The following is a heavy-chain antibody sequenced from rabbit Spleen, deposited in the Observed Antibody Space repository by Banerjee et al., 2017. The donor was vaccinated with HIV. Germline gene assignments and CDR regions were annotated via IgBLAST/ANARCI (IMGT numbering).Heavy chain of an antibody. CDR3: ARAIVPWLCLPRLDL. D-gene: IGHD3-1*01. CDR2: IWPEGDRT. J-gene: IGHJ6*01. CDR1: GFDFSSRYW. Sequence: QEQLVESGGGLVQPEGSLTLTCKVSGFDFSSRYWISWVRQAPGKGLEWIACIWPEGDRTWYASWAKGRFTISSDNAQSTVDLKMTSLTAADTATYFCARAIVPWLCLPRLDLWGPRTLVPVS. V-gene: IGHV1S43*01.